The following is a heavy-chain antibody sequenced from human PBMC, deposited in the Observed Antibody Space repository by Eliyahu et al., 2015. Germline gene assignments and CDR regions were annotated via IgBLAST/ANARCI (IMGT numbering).Heavy chain of an antibody. CDR2: INHSGST. CDR3: ARVPRRTWLALNYGMDV. CDR1: GGSFSXYX. D-gene: IGHD6-19*01. Sequence: QVQLQQWGAGLLKPSETLSLTCAVYGGSFSXYXXSWIRQPPGKGXEWIGEINHSGSTNYNPSLKSRVTISVDTSKNQFSLKLSSVTAADTAVYYCARVPRRTWLALNYGMDVWGQGTTVTVSS. J-gene: IGHJ6*02. V-gene: IGHV4-34*01.